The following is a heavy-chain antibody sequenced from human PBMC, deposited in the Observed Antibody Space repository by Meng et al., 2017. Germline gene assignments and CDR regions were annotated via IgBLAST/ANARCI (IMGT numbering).Heavy chain of an antibody. CDR1: GFTFGDYA. V-gene: IGHV3-49*03. CDR2: IRSKAYGGTT. J-gene: IGHJ4*02. Sequence: GESLKISCTASGFTFGDYAMSWFRQAPGKGLEWVGFIRSKAYGGTTEYAASVKGRFTISRDDSKSIAYLQMNSLNTEDTAVYYCTRVLGYCSSTSCSTLDYWGQGTLVTVSS. D-gene: IGHD2-2*01. CDR3: TRVLGYCSSTSCSTLDY.